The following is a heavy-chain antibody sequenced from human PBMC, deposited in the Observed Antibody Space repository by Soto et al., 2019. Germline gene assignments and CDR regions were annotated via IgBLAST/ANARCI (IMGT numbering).Heavy chain of an antibody. J-gene: IGHJ4*01. CDR1: GFSFSSNW. V-gene: IGHV3-7*01. CDR2: IKQDGSEK. D-gene: IGHD6-19*01. Sequence: VGSMRLSCAASGFSFSSNWMSWVRQASGKGLEWVANIKQDGSEKYYVDSVKGRFTLSRDNAKNSLQLQMSSLRDEDTAIYFCARVAYGNGWIFDYWGQGTLVTVSS. CDR3: ARVAYGNGWIFDY.